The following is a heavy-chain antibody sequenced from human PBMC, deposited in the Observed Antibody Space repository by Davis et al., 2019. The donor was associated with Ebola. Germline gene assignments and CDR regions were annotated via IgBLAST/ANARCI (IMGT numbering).Heavy chain of an antibody. CDR1: GFTISSYW. V-gene: IGHV3-23*01. CDR2: ISGSGGST. Sequence: GESLKISCAASGFTISSYWMHWVRQAPGKGLEWVSAISGSGGSTYYADSVKGRFTISRDNSKNTLYLQMNSLRAEDTAVYYCAKEGYCSSISCYNPRAFDIWGQGTMVTVSS. CDR3: AKEGYCSSISCYNPRAFDI. D-gene: IGHD2-2*01. J-gene: IGHJ3*02.